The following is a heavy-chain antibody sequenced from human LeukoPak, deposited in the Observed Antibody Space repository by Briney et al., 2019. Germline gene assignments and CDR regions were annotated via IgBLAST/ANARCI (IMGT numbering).Heavy chain of an antibody. CDR3: AKDNRYTTVTTLNY. J-gene: IGHJ4*02. CDR2: ISGSGGST. Sequence: PGGSLRLSCAASGFTFSSYAMSWVRQAPGEGLEWVSAISGSGGSTYYADSVKGRFTISRDNSKNTLYLQMNSLRAEDTAVYYCAKDNRYTTVTTLNYWGQGTLVTVSS. CDR1: GFTFSSYA. D-gene: IGHD4-17*01. V-gene: IGHV3-23*01.